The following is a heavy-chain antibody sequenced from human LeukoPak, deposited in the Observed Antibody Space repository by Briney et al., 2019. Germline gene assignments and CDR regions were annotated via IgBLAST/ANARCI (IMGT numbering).Heavy chain of an antibody. D-gene: IGHD2-2*02. CDR3: ARSLIIVVPAAILRVVSERMDV. Sequence: GGSLRLSCAASGFTFHSYAMSWVRQAPGKGLEWVSAISGSAGGTYYADSVKGRFTISRDNSKNTLYLQMNSLRAEDTAVYYCARSLIIVVPAAILRVVSERMDVWGQGTTVTVSS. J-gene: IGHJ6*02. CDR1: GFTFHSYA. V-gene: IGHV3-23*01. CDR2: ISGSAGGT.